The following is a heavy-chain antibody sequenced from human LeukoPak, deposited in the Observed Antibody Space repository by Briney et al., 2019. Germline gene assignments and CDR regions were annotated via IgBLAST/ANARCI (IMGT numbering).Heavy chain of an antibody. CDR3: AGSMAVARFDY. V-gene: IGHV3-53*04. Sequence: AGGSLRLSCEASGFTVSSNYMSWVRQAPGKGLEWVSVIYSGGSTYYADSVKGRFTISRHNSKNTLYLQMNSLRAEDTAVYYCAGSMAVARFDYWGQGTLVTVSS. J-gene: IGHJ4*02. CDR2: IYSGGST. D-gene: IGHD6-19*01. CDR1: GFTVSSNY.